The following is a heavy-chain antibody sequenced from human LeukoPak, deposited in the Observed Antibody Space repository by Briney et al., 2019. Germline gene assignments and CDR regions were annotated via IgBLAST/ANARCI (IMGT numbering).Heavy chain of an antibody. J-gene: IGHJ4*02. V-gene: IGHV4-39*07. D-gene: IGHD3-10*01. CDR3: ARGVQVWLMSQRYFDS. CDR2: AFNNEGT. CDR1: DASFSSNTYC. Sequence: SEPLSLTCTVSDASFSSNTYCWGWIRQPPGKGLEWIGSAFNNEGTYYSPSLRRRVTISRDTSKKQLSLRLSSLTAADTAVYYCARGVQVWLMSQRYFDSWGQGTLVTVSS.